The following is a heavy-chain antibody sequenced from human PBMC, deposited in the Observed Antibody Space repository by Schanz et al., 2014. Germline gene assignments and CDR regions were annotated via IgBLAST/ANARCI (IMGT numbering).Heavy chain of an antibody. J-gene: IGHJ4*02. D-gene: IGHD2-15*01. V-gene: IGHV3-66*02. Sequence: EVQLVASGGGLVQPGGSLRLSCAASGSAVDNYYMSCARQAPGRGLEWVSIIFTDGRTYYADSVKGRFTISRDSSKNTLFLQMNSLRTEDTAVYYCARLDPYCRSGTCSRAFDFWGQGTLVTVSS. CDR1: GSAVDNYY. CDR3: ARLDPYCRSGTCSRAFDF. CDR2: IFTDGRT.